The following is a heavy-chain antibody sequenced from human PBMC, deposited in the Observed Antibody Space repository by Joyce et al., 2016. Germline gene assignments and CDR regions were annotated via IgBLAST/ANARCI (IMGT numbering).Heavy chain of an antibody. D-gene: IGHD1-26*01. J-gene: IGHJ2*01. CDR3: ARGEGVRLSVRWYFDL. CDR2: IYYSGST. V-gene: IGHV4-31*03. CDR1: GGSITSGGFY. Sequence: QVQLQESGPGLVKPSQTLSLTCTVSGGSITSGGFYWSWFRHHPGKGLEWIGYIYYSGSTYYNPSLKSRVSISVDTSKNQLSRKLSSVTAADTAVYYCARGEGVRLSVRWYFDLWGRSTLVSVSS.